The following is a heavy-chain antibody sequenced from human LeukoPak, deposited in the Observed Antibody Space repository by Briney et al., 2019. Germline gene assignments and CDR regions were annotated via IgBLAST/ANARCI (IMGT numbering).Heavy chain of an antibody. CDR3: AREGATYYYDSSGYSDPRAFDI. CDR2: IYYSGNT. V-gene: IGHV4-39*02. D-gene: IGHD3-22*01. Sequence: PSETLSLTCTVSGGSISSSNSYWGWIRQPPGKGLEWIGSIYYSGNTYYNASLKSQVSISIDTSKNQFSLKLSSVTAADTAVYYCAREGATYYYDSSGYSDPRAFDIWGQGTMVTVSS. CDR1: GGSISSSNSY. J-gene: IGHJ3*02.